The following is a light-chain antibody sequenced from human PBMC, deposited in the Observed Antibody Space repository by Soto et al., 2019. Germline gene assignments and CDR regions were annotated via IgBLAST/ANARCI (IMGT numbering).Light chain of an antibody. Sequence: DIVMTQSPDSLAVSLGERATINCKSSQSVLYSSNNKNYLAWYQQKPGQPPKLLIYWASTRESGVPDRFSGSGSGKDFTLTISSLQAEDVAVYYCQQYVSPPQTFGQGTRVEIK. CDR1: QSVLYSSNNKNY. CDR3: QQYVSPPQT. CDR2: WAS. J-gene: IGKJ1*01. V-gene: IGKV4-1*01.